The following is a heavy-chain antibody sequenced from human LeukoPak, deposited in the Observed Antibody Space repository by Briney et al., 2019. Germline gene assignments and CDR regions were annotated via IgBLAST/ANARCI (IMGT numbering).Heavy chain of an antibody. CDR3: ARGLAWYCSGGSCENNDY. CDR1: GYTFTSYD. J-gene: IGHJ4*02. V-gene: IGHV1-8*01. CDR2: MNPNRGNT. D-gene: IGHD2-15*01. Sequence: GASVKVSCKASGYTFTSYDINWVRQATGQGREWMGWMNPNRGNTGYAQKFQGRVNMTRNTSISTAYMELSSLRSEDTAVYSCARGLAWYCSGGSCENNDYWGQGTLVTVSS.